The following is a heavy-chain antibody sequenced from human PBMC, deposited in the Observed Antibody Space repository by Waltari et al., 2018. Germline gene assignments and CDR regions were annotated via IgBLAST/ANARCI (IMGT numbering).Heavy chain of an antibody. D-gene: IGHD6-19*01. V-gene: IGHV3-74*02. CDR3: AKSQLLPDDVFNM. J-gene: IGHJ3*02. Sequence: EMLLVESGGGLVQPGGSLCISWEASGVSCRCDWMTWSGKVPGKGLAWVSRIKSDGSSTSYVDSVKGRFTISRDNSENTLYLQMNSLRAEDTAIYYCAKSQLLPDDVFNMWGQGTMVIVSP. CDR1: GVSCRCDW. CDR2: IKSDGSST.